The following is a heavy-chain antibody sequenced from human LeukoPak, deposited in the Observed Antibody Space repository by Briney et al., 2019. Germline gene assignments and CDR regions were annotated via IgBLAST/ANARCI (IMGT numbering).Heavy chain of an antibody. CDR1: GDSHHSYY. J-gene: IGHJ5*02. Sequence: SDTLSLTCTVSGDSHHSYYWSWIRQPPGKGLEWIGYTHPSGNTNYSPSLKSRVTISIDISRNQFSLKLSSVTAADTAVYYRARKAPKRGWFDPWGQGTLVTVSS. CDR2: THPSGNT. CDR3: ARKAPKRGWFDP. V-gene: IGHV4-4*09.